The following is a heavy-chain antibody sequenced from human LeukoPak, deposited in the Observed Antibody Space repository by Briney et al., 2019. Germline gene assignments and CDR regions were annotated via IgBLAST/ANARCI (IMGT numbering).Heavy chain of an antibody. Sequence: SETLSLTCTVSGGSISSYYWSWIRQPPGKGLEWIGYIYTSGSTNYNPSLKSRVTISVDTSKNQFSLKLSSVTAADTAVYYCARTNTYDSSGYWAYYFDYWGQGTLVTVSS. D-gene: IGHD3-22*01. J-gene: IGHJ4*02. CDR1: GGSISSYY. CDR3: ARTNTYDSSGYWAYYFDY. V-gene: IGHV4-4*09. CDR2: IYTSGST.